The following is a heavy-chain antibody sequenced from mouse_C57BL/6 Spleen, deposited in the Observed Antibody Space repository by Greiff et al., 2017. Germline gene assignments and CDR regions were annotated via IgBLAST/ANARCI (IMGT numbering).Heavy chain of an antibody. J-gene: IGHJ4*01. V-gene: IGHV1-15*01. CDR1: GYTFTDYE. D-gene: IGHD1-1*01. CDR2: IDPETGGT. Sequence: QVQLQQSGAELVRPGASVTLSCKASGYTFTDYEMHWVKQTPVHGLEWIGAIDPETGGTAYNQKFKGKAILTADKSSSTAYMELRSLTSEDSAVYYCATPPVYYCSSSYAMDYWGQGTSVTVSS. CDR3: ATPPVYYCSSSYAMDY.